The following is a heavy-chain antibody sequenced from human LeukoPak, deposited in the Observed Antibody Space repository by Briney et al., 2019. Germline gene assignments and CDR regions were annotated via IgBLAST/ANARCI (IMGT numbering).Heavy chain of an antibody. CDR3: ARLHCITSCYVDY. CDR1: GDSVSSNSAA. CDR2: TYRRSKWSN. V-gene: IGHV6-1*01. Sequence: SQTLSLTCAISGDSVSSNSAAWNWIRQSPSRGLEWLGRTYRRSKWSNDYAPSVKSRIIINPDTSKNQFSLQLNSVTPEDTAVHYCARLHCITSCYVDYWGQGTLVTVSS. J-gene: IGHJ4*02. D-gene: IGHD2-2*01.